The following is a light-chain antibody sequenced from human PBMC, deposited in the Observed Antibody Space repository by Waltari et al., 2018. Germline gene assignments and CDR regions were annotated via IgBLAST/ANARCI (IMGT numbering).Light chain of an antibody. V-gene: IGLV2-23*03. Sequence: QSALTQPASVSGSPGQSITISCTGFNSNVGSYNLVSWYQKHPGKAPKLLIYEGNRRPSWVSNRFSGSKSDNTAALTLSGRQAEDEADYYCCSNVGSSVFFGGGTKLTVL. CDR2: EGN. CDR3: CSNVGSSVF. J-gene: IGLJ2*01. CDR1: NSNVGSYNL.